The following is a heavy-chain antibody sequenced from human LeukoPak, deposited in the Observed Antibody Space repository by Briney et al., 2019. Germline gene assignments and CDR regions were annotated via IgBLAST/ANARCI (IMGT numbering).Heavy chain of an antibody. CDR2: ISYSGST. Sequence: SETLSLTCTVSGGSISSDYWSWIRQPPGKGLEWTGWISYSGSTNYNPSLKTRVTISVDTSKNQFSLKLSSVTAADTAVYYCARQASCSSTNCYPFDYWGQGTLVTVSS. D-gene: IGHD2-2*01. V-gene: IGHV4-59*08. J-gene: IGHJ4*02. CDR3: ARQASCSSTNCYPFDY. CDR1: GGSISSDY.